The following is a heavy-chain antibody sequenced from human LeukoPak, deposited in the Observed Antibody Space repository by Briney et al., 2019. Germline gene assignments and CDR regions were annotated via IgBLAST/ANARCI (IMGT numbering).Heavy chain of an antibody. V-gene: IGHV4-34*01. CDR2: IFDGGRT. CDR3: ARGIVRSSWYRLNWFDP. D-gene: IGHD6-13*01. J-gene: IGHJ5*02. CDR1: GGSFSGFY. Sequence: SETLSLTCAVHGGSFSGFYWTWMRQPPGKGPEWIGEIFDGGRTNYNPSLKSRVTISVDTSKNQFSLKLSSVTAADTAVYYCARGIVRSSWYRLNWFDPWGQGTLVTVSS.